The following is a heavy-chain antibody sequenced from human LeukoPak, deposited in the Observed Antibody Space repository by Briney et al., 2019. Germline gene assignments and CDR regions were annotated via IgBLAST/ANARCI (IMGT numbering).Heavy chain of an antibody. Sequence: KSSETLSLTCAVSAYSTSSGYYWGWIRQPPGKGLEWIGSIHHGGSTYYNPSLKSRITISIDRSKNQFSLKLNSVTAADSAVYYCATNVTYSFDNWGQGTLVTVSS. V-gene: IGHV4-38-2*01. CDR2: IHHGGST. CDR3: ATNVTYSFDN. J-gene: IGHJ4*02. CDR1: AYSTSSGYY. D-gene: IGHD2-21*02.